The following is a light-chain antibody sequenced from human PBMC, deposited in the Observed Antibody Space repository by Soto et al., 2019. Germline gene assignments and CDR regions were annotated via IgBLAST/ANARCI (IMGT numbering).Light chain of an antibody. Sequence: QSVLTQPRSVSGSPGQSVTISCTRTSSYIGPYDHVAWYQQHPGKAPKLIIFAVSKWPSGVPDRFSGSKSGNTASLTISGLRAEDEADYYCSSYAGNYIYVFATGTKVTVL. CDR1: SSYIGPYDH. CDR3: SSYAGNYIYV. CDR2: AVS. V-gene: IGLV2-11*01. J-gene: IGLJ1*01.